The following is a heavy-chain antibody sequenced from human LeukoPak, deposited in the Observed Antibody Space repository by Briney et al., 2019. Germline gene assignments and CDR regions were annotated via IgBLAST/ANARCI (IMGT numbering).Heavy chain of an antibody. J-gene: IGHJ4*02. CDR2: IIPILGIA. D-gene: IGHD4-17*01. CDR3: ARESTTTVTTVDY. CDR1: GGTFSSYA. V-gene: IGHV1-69*04. Sequence: ASVKVSCKASGGTFSSYAISWVRQAPGQGLEWMGRIIPILGIANYAQKFQGRVTITADKSTSTAYMELSSLRSEDTAVYYCARESTTTVTTVDYRGQGTLVTVSS.